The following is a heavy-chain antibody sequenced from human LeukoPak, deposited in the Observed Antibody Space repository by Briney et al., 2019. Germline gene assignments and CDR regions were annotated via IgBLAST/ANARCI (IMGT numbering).Heavy chain of an antibody. D-gene: IGHD2-21*02. CDR3: ARVASVGSILTYFDY. V-gene: IGHV3-23*01. Sequence: PGGSLRLSCAASGFTFSNYAMSWVRQAPGKGLEWVSVISGSGGSTYFADSVKGRFTISRDNSKNTLYLQMSSLRAEDTAVYYCARVASVGSILTYFDYWGQGTLVTVSS. J-gene: IGHJ4*02. CDR2: ISGSGGST. CDR1: GFTFSNYA.